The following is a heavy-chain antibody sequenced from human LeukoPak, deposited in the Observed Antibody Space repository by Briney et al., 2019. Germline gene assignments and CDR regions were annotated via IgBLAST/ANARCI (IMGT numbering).Heavy chain of an antibody. CDR3: TRDVRTTVSYTDC. J-gene: IGHJ4*02. V-gene: IGHV3-21*01. CDR1: GFTFSSYS. CDR2: ISSSSSYI. D-gene: IGHD4-11*01. Sequence: GGSLRLSCAASGFTFSSYSMNWVRQAPGKGLEWVSSISSSSSYIYYADSVKGRFTISRDNAKNSLSLQMNSLRAEDTAVYYCTRDVRTTVSYTDCWGQGTLVTVSA.